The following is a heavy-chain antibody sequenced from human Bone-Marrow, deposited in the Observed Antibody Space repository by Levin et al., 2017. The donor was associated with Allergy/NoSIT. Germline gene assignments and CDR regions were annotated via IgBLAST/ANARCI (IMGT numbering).Heavy chain of an antibody. CDR3: AREGIHSTSSRAQL. CDR2: IKQDGSVE. J-gene: IGHJ1*01. CDR1: GFTFTTYW. V-gene: IGHV3-7*01. D-gene: IGHD6-6*01. Sequence: GESLKISCAASGFTFTTYWMSWVRQAPGKGLEWVANIKQDGSVENYVDSVKGRFTISRDNAKNSVFLQMNSLRAEDTAIYYCAREGIHSTSSRAQLWGQGTLVSVSS.